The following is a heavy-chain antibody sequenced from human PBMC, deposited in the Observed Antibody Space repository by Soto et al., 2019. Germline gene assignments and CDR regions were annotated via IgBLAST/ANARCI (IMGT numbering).Heavy chain of an antibody. D-gene: IGHD3-3*01. V-gene: IGHV3-53*02. J-gene: IGHJ6*02. CDR2: IYTAGHT. CDR3: AIFREPGRSTVFGVVVPGRYAMDV. Sequence: EVQLVETGGGLIQPGGSRRLSCVASGFSVRTNYMTWVRQAPGKGLEWVSVIYTAGHTNYANSVKGRFTVSRDTSQNTVYLQMNSLRPDDTAVYYCAIFREPGRSTVFGVVVPGRYAMDVWGQGTTVIVS. CDR1: GFSVRTNY.